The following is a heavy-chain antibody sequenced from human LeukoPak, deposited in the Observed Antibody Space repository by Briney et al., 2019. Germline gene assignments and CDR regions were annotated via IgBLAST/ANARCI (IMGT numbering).Heavy chain of an antibody. V-gene: IGHV4-59*01. D-gene: IGHD1-7*01. CDR1: GASMNSYY. CDR3: ARGTGNWNYRI. CDR2: SFYSGTT. J-gene: IGHJ4*02. Sequence: SETLSLTCVVSGASMNSYYWSWMRQSPGKGLEWIGHSFYSGTTNYNPSLKSRVTISVDRPKNEFSLKLKSVTAADTAVYYCARGTGNWNYRIWGQGTLVIVSS.